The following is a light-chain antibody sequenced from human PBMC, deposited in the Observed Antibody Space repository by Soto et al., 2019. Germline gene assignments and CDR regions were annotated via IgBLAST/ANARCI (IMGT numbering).Light chain of an antibody. Sequence: EIVMTQSPATLSVSPGERATLSCRASQSVSSNLAWFQQKPGQAPRLLIYGASTRATGIPARITGSGSGTEFTLTISSLQSEDFATFYCQNYDSVPRTFGQGTKVEIK. CDR2: GAS. CDR1: QSVSSN. J-gene: IGKJ1*01. CDR3: QNYDSVPRT. V-gene: IGKV3-15*01.